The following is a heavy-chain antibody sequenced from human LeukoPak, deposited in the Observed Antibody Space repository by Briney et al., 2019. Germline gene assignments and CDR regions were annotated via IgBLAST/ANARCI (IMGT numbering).Heavy chain of an antibody. Sequence: GGSLRVSCAASGFTVSSNYMSWVRQAPGEGLEWVSVIYSGGSTYYADSVKGRFTISRDNSKNTLYLQMNSLRAEDTAVYYCARETYYYISGSSRHYFGMDVWGQGSKPSVSS. CDR3: ARETYYYISGSSRHYFGMDV. J-gene: IGHJ6*02. V-gene: IGHV3-53*01. CDR1: GFTVSSNY. CDR2: IYSGGST. D-gene: IGHD3-10*01.